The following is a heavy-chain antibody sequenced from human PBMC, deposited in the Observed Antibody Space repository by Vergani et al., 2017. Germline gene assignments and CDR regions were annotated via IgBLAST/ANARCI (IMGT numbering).Heavy chain of an antibody. V-gene: IGHV4-39*01. CDR1: GGSISSSSYY. J-gene: IGHJ4*02. CDR3: ATHLHPRIAAAGWADY. Sequence: QLQLQESGPGLVKPSETLSLTCTVSGGSISSSSYYWGWIRQPPGKGLEWIGSIYYSGRTYYNPSLKSRVTISGYTSKTHFSLKLSSVTAADTAVYYCATHLHPRIAAAGWADYWGEGTLVTVSS. D-gene: IGHD6-13*01. CDR2: IYYSGRT.